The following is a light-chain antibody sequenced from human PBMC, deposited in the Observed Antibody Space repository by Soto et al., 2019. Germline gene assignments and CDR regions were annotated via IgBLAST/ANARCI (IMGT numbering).Light chain of an antibody. V-gene: IGKV3-11*01. CDR1: QSVSTN. CDR2: DAS. J-gene: IGKJ3*01. CDR3: QRRSNWPPEFT. Sequence: EIVLTQSPATLSLSPGERATLSCRASQSVSTNLAWYQQKPGQAPRLLIYDASNRATGIPARFSGSGSGTDFTLTISSLEPEDFAVYYCQRRSNWPPEFTFGPGTKVEIK.